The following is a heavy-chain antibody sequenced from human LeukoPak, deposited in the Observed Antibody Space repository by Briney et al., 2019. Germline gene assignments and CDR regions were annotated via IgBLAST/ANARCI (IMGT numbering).Heavy chain of an antibody. V-gene: IGHV4-31*03. CDR2: IYYSGST. Sequence: SQTLSLTCTVSGGSISSGDYFWGWIRQHPGKGLEWIGYIYYSGSTYYNPSLKSRVTISVDTSKNQFSLMLNSVTAADTAMYYCARRGTGRWFDPWGQGTLVTVSS. D-gene: IGHD3-10*01. CDR3: ARRGTGRWFDP. J-gene: IGHJ5*02. CDR1: GGSISSGDYF.